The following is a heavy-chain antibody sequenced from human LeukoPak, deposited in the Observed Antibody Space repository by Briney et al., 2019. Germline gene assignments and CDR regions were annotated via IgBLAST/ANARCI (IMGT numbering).Heavy chain of an antibody. J-gene: IGHJ4*02. CDR2: INTNSCGT. V-gene: IGHV1-2*02. Sequence: ASVKVSCKTSGYTFTGYDMHWVRQAPGQGLEWMGWINTNSCGTNYAQKLPGRVTMTRYTYISTASMDLRRLRSDHTAVYYCARAAVAGMFHFDYWGQGTLVSVSS. D-gene: IGHD6-19*01. CDR1: GYTFTGYD. CDR3: ARAAVAGMFHFDY.